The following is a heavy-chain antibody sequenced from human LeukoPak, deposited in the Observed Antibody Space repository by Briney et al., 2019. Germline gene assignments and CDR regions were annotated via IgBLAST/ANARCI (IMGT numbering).Heavy chain of an antibody. Sequence: PSETLSLTCTVSGGSISGTSYYWGWIRQPPGKGPEWIGSIHYSGRTYYKPSLKSRVTISVDTSKNQFSLKLTSVTSADTAVYYCARPPGFSTSFRDWGQGTLVTVSS. J-gene: IGHJ4*02. CDR3: ARPPGFSTSFRD. CDR2: IHYSGRT. CDR1: GGSISGTSYY. V-gene: IGHV4-39*01. D-gene: IGHD2-2*01.